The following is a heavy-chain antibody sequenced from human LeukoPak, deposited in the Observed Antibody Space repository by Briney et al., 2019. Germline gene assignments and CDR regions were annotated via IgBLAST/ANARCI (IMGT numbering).Heavy chain of an antibody. CDR2: IYYSGST. CDR3: ARSPYSDPNWFDP. J-gene: IGHJ5*02. V-gene: IGHV4-59*01. Sequence: SETLSLTCTVSGGSISSYYWSWIRQPPGKGLEWIGYIYYSGSTNYNPSLKSRVTISVDTSKNQFSLKLSSVTAADTAVYYCARSPYSDPNWFDPWGQGTLVTVSS. D-gene: IGHD2-21*01. CDR1: GGSISSYY.